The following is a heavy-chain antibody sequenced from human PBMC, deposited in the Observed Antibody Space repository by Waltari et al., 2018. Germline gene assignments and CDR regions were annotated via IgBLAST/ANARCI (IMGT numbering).Heavy chain of an antibody. J-gene: IGHJ4*02. CDR3: ARDLRSSFDY. D-gene: IGHD5-12*01. CDR1: GFTFITSA. Sequence: EVQLVVSGGGLVQPGGSLRLSCSASGFTFITSAMHWVRQAPGKGLEYVSAISSNGGSTYYANSVKGRFTISRDNSKNTLYLQMGSLRAEDMAVYYCARDLRSSFDYWGQGTLVTVSS. V-gene: IGHV3-64*01. CDR2: ISSNGGST.